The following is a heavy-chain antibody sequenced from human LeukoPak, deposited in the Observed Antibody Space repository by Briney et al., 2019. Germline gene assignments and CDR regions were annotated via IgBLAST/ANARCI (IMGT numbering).Heavy chain of an antibody. CDR3: ARGAQGDF. Sequence: GGSLRLSCAAAGFTFDDYGMSWVRQAPGKGLEWVANIKKDGSEKYYVDSVKGRFTISRDNTKNSMSLQMNSLRAEDTAVYYCARGAQGDFWGQGTLVTVSS. V-gene: IGHV3-7*01. J-gene: IGHJ4*02. CDR1: GFTFDDYG. CDR2: IKKDGSEK.